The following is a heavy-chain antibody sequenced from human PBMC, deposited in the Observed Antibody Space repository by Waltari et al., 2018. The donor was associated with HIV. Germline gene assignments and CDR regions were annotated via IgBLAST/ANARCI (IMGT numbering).Heavy chain of an antibody. CDR1: AFSLRNFA. V-gene: IGHV3-30-3*02. Sequence: QEQLVETGGGAVQPGGSLRLSCAASAFSLRNFAMHWVRQAPGKGVERVATISFEGALRHHAESVAGRFTVSRDNSKDMVFLQMSSLKPEDTAVYYCVRPKVGLTDYNYYYGLDVWGQGTTVTVSS. D-gene: IGHD1-26*01. CDR2: ISFEGALR. J-gene: IGHJ6*02. CDR3: VRPKVGLTDYNYYYGLDV.